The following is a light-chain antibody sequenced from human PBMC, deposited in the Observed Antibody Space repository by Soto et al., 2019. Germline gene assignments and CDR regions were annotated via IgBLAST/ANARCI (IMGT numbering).Light chain of an antibody. CDR3: QSYDSCLSAHVV. Sequence: QPVLTQPPSVSGAPGQRVTISCTGSSSNIGAGYDVHWYQQLPGTAPKLLIYGNSNRPSGVPDRFSGSKSGTSASLAITGLQAEDEADYYCQSYDSCLSAHVVFGGGTKLTVL. CDR1: SSNIGAGYD. CDR2: GNS. V-gene: IGLV1-40*01. J-gene: IGLJ2*01.